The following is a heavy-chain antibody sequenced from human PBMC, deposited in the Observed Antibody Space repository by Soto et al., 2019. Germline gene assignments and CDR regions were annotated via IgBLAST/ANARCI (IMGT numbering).Heavy chain of an antibody. CDR2: ISSSSSYI. D-gene: IGHD2-2*01. J-gene: IGHJ4*02. CDR1: GFTFSSYS. V-gene: IGHV3-21*01. Sequence: GGSLRLSCAASGFTFSSYSMNWVRQAPGKGLEWVSSISSSSSYIYYADSVKGRFTISRDNAKNSLYLQMNSLRAEDTAVYYCASLGRCSSTSCFAVDYWGQGTLVTVSS. CDR3: ASLGRCSSTSCFAVDY.